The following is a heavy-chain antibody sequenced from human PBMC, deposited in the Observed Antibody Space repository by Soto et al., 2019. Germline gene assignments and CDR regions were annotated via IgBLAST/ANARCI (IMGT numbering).Heavy chain of an antibody. V-gene: IGHV4-59*01. Sequence: SETLSLTCTVSGGSISSYYWSWIRQPPGKGLEWIGYIYYSGSTNYNPSLKSRVTISVDRSKNQFSLKMSSVTAADTAVYYCARRYGGNFDYWGQGTLVTVS. CDR2: IYYSGST. CDR1: GGSISSYY. J-gene: IGHJ4*02. CDR3: ARRYGGNFDY. D-gene: IGHD1-26*01.